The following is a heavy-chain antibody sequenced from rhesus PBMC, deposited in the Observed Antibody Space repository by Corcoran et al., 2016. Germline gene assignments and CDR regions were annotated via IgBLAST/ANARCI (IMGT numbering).Heavy chain of an antibody. Sequence: EVQLVQSGAEVKRPGESLKISCKTSGYSFTSYWISWVRQMPGKGLDGRGAISPSDPETRYSPSFQGQVTISADKSISTAYLQWSSLKASHTATYYCAKAGYSNSDFDYWGQGVLVTVSS. V-gene: IGHV5-20*02. CDR1: GYSFTSYW. CDR2: ISPSDPET. J-gene: IGHJ4*01. D-gene: IGHD4-23*01. CDR3: AKAGYSNSDFDY.